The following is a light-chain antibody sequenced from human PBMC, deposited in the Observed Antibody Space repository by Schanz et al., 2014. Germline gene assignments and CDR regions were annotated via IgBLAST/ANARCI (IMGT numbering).Light chain of an antibody. CDR2: AAS. CDR3: LQLNSFPHT. CDR1: QGISSY. J-gene: IGKJ1*01. Sequence: IQLTQSPSSLSASVGDRVTLTCRASQGISSYLAWYQQKPGKAPKILIYAASTLQSGVPSRFSGSGSGTDFTLTISSLQPEDFATYFCLQLNSFPHTFGQGTKVEIK. V-gene: IGKV1-9*01.